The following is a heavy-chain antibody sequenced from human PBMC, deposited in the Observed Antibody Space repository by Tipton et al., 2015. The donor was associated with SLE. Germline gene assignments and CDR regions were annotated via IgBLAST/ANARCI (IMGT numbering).Heavy chain of an antibody. CDR2: SDPNSGAS. D-gene: IGHD3-10*01. CDR1: GYIFSTYF. Sequence: QVQLVQSGAEVKKPGESLKIACQGSGYIFSTYFIHWVRQAPGQGLEWMGWSDPNSGASKYAQKFQGRVTMTRDTSINTVYMEMSSLTSDDTALYYCARDPYGPLDYWGQGTLVTVSS. CDR3: ARDPYGPLDY. V-gene: IGHV1-2*02. J-gene: IGHJ4*02.